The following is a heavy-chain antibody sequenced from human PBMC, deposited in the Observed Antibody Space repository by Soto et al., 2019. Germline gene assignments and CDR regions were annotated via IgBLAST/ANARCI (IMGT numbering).Heavy chain of an antibody. J-gene: IGHJ5*02. CDR3: ANHKPGTSWFEP. V-gene: IGHV1-69*13. Sequence: PVKVSCKASGGTFSSYAISWVRQAPGQGLEWMGGIIPIFGTANYAQKFQGRVTITADESTSTAYMELSSLRSEDTPVYYVANHKPGTSWFEPWGQGALVTV. CDR2: IIPIFGTA. CDR1: GGTFSSYA. D-gene: IGHD2-2*01.